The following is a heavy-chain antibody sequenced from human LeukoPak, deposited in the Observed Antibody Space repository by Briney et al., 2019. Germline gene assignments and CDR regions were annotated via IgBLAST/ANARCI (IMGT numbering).Heavy chain of an antibody. Sequence: SETLSLTCSVSGYSIDNGYYWAWIRQPPGKGLEWIWSIYHSGSAYYNPSLKSRVTISVDTSKNQFSLKLSSVTAADTAVYYCARVGRSAAHKLHNWFDPWGQGTLVTVSS. D-gene: IGHD1-26*01. CDR2: IYHSGSA. J-gene: IGHJ5*02. CDR1: GYSIDNGYY. CDR3: ARVGRSAAHKLHNWFDP. V-gene: IGHV4-38-2*02.